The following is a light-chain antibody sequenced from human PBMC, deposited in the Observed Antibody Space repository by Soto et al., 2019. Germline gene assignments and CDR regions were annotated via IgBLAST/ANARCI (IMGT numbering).Light chain of an antibody. J-gene: IGLJ1*01. V-gene: IGLV1-51*01. CDR3: GTWDSSLSGGV. CDR2: DNN. Sequence: QSVLTQPPSVSAAPRQKVTLSCSGSSSNIGNNYVSWYQQLPGTAPKLLIYDNNKRPSGIPDRFSGSKSGTSATLGITGLQTGDEADYYCGTWDSSLSGGVFGTGTKVTVL. CDR1: SSNIGNNY.